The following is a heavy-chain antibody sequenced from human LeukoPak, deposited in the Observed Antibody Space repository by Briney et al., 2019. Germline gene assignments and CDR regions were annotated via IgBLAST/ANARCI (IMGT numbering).Heavy chain of an antibody. CDR3: ARVRLADERSWAY. J-gene: IGHJ4*02. Sequence: ASVKVSCKASGYTFSDFYIHWVRQAPGQGLEYVGWITPKSGDTYSPQRFQGRVTMTRDASISTAYMELSSLRSDDTAVYFCARVRLADERSWAYWGQGTLVTVSS. D-gene: IGHD3-3*02. V-gene: IGHV1-2*02. CDR1: GYTFSDFY. CDR2: ITPKSGDT.